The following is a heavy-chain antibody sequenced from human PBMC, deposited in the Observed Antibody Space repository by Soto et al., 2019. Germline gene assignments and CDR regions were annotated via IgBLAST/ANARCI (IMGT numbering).Heavy chain of an antibody. CDR1: GFTFSSYG. CDR2: IWYDGSNK. J-gene: IGHJ4*02. CDR3: ARDRAARGILFDY. V-gene: IGHV3-33*01. D-gene: IGHD6-6*01. Sequence: GGSLRLSCAASGFTFSSYGIHWVRQAPGKGLEWVAVIWYDGSNKYYADSVKGRFTISRDNSKNTLYLQMNSLRAEDTAVYYCARDRAARGILFDYWGQGTLVTVSS.